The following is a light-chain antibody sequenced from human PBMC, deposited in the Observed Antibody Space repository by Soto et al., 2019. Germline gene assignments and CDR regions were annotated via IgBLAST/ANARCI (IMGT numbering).Light chain of an antibody. Sequence: EIVMTQSPATLSVSPGERATLSCRASQSVSSNLAWYQQKPGQPPRLLIYDASNRATGIPDRFSASGSGTDFTLTISRLEPEDFAVYYCQQYISSPLTFGQGTKVDI. CDR3: QQYISSPLT. CDR2: DAS. J-gene: IGKJ1*01. V-gene: IGKV3-20*01. CDR1: QSVSSN.